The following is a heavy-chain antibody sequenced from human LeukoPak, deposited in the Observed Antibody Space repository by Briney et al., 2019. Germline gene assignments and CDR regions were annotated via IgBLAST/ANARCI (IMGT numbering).Heavy chain of an antibody. CDR2: INSDGSST. CDR1: GFTFSSYW. CDR3: ARGRAVDI. V-gene: IGHV3-74*01. Sequence: GGSLRLSCAASGFTFSSYWMHWVRQAPGKGLVWVSRINSDGSSTSYADSVKGRFTISRDNAKNSVFLQMNSLRVEDTAIYYCARGRAVDIWGRGTMVTVSS. J-gene: IGHJ3*02.